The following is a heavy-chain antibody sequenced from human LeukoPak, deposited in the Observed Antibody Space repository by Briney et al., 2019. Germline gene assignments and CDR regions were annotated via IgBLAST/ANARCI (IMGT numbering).Heavy chain of an antibody. J-gene: IGHJ4*02. V-gene: IGHV3-23*01. CDR3: DKDRGRYYDSSGYYWGYYFDS. D-gene: IGHD3-22*01. CDR2: ISGSGGST. Sequence: QPGGSLRLSCAASGFTFSSYVVNWVRQAPGKGLEWVSAISGSGGSTYYADSVKGRFTISRDNSKNTLYLQMSSLRAEDTAVYYCDKDRGRYYDSSGYYWGYYFDSWGQGILVTVST. CDR1: GFTFSSYV.